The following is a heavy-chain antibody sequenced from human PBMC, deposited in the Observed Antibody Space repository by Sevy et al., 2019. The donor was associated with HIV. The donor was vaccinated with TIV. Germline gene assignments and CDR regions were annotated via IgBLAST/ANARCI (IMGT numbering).Heavy chain of an antibody. CDR2: LSSTSSTI. D-gene: IGHD3-10*01. J-gene: IGHJ4*01. V-gene: IGHV3-48*01. CDR1: RFTFNSYS. CDR3: ARWGHGSGSLWALDY. Sequence: GGSLRLSCVASRFTFNSYSMNWVRQAPGKGLEWISYLSSTSSTIYYADSVKGRFTVSRDNAKNSLYLQMNTLRAEDTAVYYCARWGHGSGSLWALDYWGHGTLVTVSS.